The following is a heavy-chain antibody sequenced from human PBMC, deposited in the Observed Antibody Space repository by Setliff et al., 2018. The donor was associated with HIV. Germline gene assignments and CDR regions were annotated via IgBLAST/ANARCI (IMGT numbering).Heavy chain of an antibody. V-gene: IGHV4-39*07. J-gene: IGHJ3*01. Sequence: SETLSLTCNVSVGSFSNTNYYWGWIRQPPGKGLEWIGSFHYSGPTSYNPSLRRRVTISVDTSKNQFSLELTSVTAADTAVYYCARKVPSNAFDLWGHGTMVTVSS. CDR1: VGSFSNTNYY. CDR2: FHYSGPT. CDR3: ARKVPSNAFDL. D-gene: IGHD2-2*01.